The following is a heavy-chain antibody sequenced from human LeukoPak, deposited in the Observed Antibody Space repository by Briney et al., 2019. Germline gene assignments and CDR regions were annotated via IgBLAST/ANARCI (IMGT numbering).Heavy chain of an antibody. J-gene: IGHJ3*02. Sequence: ASVKASCKASGYTFTSYYMHWVRQAPGQGLEWMGIINPSGGSTSYAQKFQGRVTMTRDMSTSTVYMELSSLRSEDTAVYYCARVQGVISTSGAFDIWGQGTMVTVSS. D-gene: IGHD3-16*02. CDR2: INPSGGST. CDR3: ARVQGVISTSGAFDI. V-gene: IGHV1-46*01. CDR1: GYTFTSYY.